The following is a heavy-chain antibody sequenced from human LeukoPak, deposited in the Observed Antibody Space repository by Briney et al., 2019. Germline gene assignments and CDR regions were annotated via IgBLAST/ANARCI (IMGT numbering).Heavy chain of an antibody. CDR2: MNPHSNIT. V-gene: IGHV1-8*03. Sequence: GASVTVSCKASGYTFTTYDINWVRQAAGQGVEGMGWMNPHSNITDYAQRFQGRVTITWDTSISTAYMELSSLQSEDTAVYYCAKNYFGSGSYSPHAYWGQGTLVTVSS. J-gene: IGHJ4*02. CDR3: AKNYFGSGSYSPHAY. D-gene: IGHD3-10*01. CDR1: GYTFTTYD.